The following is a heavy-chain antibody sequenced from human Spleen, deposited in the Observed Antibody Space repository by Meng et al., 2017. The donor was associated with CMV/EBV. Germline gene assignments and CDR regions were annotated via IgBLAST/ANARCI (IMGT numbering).Heavy chain of an antibody. CDR1: GCLNGYY. J-gene: IGHJ5*02. CDR3: ARGQGDSSGYYYYDYFDP. D-gene: IGHD3-22*01. Sequence: GCLNGYYWNWIRQPPGKGLEWIGEINHSGSTNYNPSLKSRVTISVDTSKNQFSLKLSSVTAADTAVYYCARGQGDSSGYYYYDYFDPWGQGTLVTVSS. V-gene: IGHV4-34*01. CDR2: INHSGST.